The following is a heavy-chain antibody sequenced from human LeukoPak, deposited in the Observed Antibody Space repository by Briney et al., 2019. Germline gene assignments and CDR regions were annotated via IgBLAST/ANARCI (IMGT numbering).Heavy chain of an antibody. CDR3: ARLPLYCSGGSCYYYYYYMDV. V-gene: IGHV1-69*13. CDR2: IIPIFGTA. CDR1: GYTFTSYG. Sequence: GASVKVSCKASGYTFTSYGISWVRQAPGQGLEWMGGIIPIFGTANYAQKFQGRVTITEDESTSTAYMELSSLRSEDTAVYYCARLPLYCSGGSCYYYYYYMDVWGKGTTVTVSS. J-gene: IGHJ6*03. D-gene: IGHD2-15*01.